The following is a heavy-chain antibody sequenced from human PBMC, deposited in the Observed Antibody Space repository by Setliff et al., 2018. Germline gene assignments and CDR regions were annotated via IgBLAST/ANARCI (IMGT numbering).Heavy chain of an antibody. J-gene: IGHJ6*03. CDR3: VRTDYSDGRYSMDV. CDR1: GDSISSGNW. CDR2: INHSGNT. V-gene: IGHV4-4*02. Sequence: SETLSLTCAVSGDSISSGNWWSWVRQPPEKGLEWIGEINHSGNTNYNPSLKSRVTISVDKSTSQFSLKLNSVTAADTAVYYCVRTDYSDGRYSMDVWGKGTTVTVS. D-gene: IGHD6-19*01.